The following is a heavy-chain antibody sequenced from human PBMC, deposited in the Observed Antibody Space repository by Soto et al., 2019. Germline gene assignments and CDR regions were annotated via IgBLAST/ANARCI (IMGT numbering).Heavy chain of an antibody. CDR3: AKGHSDYQGDYNYYGMDV. V-gene: IGHV3-23*01. CDR1: GFPFSSYA. Sequence: HGGSLRLSCAASGFPFSSYAISWVRQAPGRGLEWVAASTGAGGGTYNLEAVKGRFTVSRDNSKKTVYLQLDGLRAEDTAVYYCAKGHSDYQGDYNYYGMDVWGQGTTVTVSS. J-gene: IGHJ6*02. CDR2: STGAGGGT. D-gene: IGHD6-25*01.